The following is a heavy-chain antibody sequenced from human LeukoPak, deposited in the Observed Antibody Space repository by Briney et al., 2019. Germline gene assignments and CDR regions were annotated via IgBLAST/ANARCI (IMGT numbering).Heavy chain of an antibody. CDR1: GGTFSSYD. Sequence: GASVKVSCKASGGTFSSYDISWVRQAPGQGLEWMGGIIPIFGTANYAQKFQGRVTITTDESTSTAYMELSSLRSEDTAVYYCAREEYNWNYIYSWFDPWGQGTLVTVSS. D-gene: IGHD1-7*01. J-gene: IGHJ5*02. V-gene: IGHV1-69*05. CDR2: IIPIFGTA. CDR3: AREEYNWNYIYSWFDP.